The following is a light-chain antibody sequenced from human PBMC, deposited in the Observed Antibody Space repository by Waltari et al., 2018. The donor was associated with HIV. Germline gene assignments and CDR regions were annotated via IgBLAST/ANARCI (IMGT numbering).Light chain of an antibody. CDR3: HQSYNNPFT. CDR1: QHINNY. CDR2: SAS. J-gene: IGKJ4*01. V-gene: IGKV1-39*01. Sequence: DIQMTQSPSYLSASVGDRVTITCRASQHINNYVSWYQQKPGKAPKLLMYSASSLQSAVPPRFSVSGYGTDFTLTISNLQPDDFGTYYCHQSYNNPFTFGVGTKVDI.